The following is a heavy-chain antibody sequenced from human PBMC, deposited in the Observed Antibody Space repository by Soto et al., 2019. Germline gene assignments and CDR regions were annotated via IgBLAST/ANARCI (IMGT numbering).Heavy chain of an antibody. CDR2: IYYSGST. Sequence: QVQLQESGPGLVKPSQTLSLTCTVSGGSISSGGYYWSWIRQHPGNGLEWIRYIYYSGSTYYNPSLNSRVNISGDTSTNLFFPKLSSLTAANTAVYYCDRDRIADPPRYGMAVWGQGTTVTV. D-gene: IGHD6-6*01. CDR3: DRDRIADPPRYGMAV. CDR1: GGSISSGGYY. V-gene: IGHV4-31*03. J-gene: IGHJ6*02.